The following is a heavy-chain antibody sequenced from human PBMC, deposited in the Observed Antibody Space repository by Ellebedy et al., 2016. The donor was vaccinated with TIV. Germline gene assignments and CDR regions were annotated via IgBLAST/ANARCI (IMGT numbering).Heavy chain of an antibody. J-gene: IGHJ1*01. Sequence: GESLKISCAASGFSFSSYAMHWVRQAPGKGLEWVAVIYSDGSKKYYADSVKGRFTISRDNSKNTVYLQVNSLRDEDTAVYYCAREGMSYSSGSTIKRGYFQHWGQGTQVTVSS. CDR1: GFSFSSYA. V-gene: IGHV3-33*01. CDR2: IYSDGSKK. D-gene: IGHD3-10*01. CDR3: AREGMSYSSGSTIKRGYFQH.